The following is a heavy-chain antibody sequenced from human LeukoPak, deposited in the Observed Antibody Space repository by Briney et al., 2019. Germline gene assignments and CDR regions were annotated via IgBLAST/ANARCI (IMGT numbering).Heavy chain of an antibody. CDR1: GITFSDYY. CDR3: ARDGSGFGWFDS. CDR2: IRSSNNYT. V-gene: IGHV3-11*05. D-gene: IGHD6-25*01. J-gene: IGHJ5*01. Sequence: GGSLRFSCAVSGITFSDYYMSWIRQAPGKGLEWVSNIRSSNNYTNYADSVKGRFTISRDNAKNSLSLQMNSLRAEDTAVCYCARDGSGFGWFDSWGQGTLVTVSS.